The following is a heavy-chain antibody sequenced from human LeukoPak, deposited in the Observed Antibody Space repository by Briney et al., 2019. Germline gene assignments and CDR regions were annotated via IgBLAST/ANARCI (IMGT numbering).Heavy chain of an antibody. V-gene: IGHV4-59*12. CDR1: GGSISSYY. J-gene: IGHJ4*02. Sequence: SETLSLTCTVSGGSISSYYWSWIRQPPGKGLEWIGYIYHSGSTYYNPSLKSRVTISVDRSKNQFSLKLSSVTAADTAVYYCARDHWGGFDYWGQGTLVTVSS. D-gene: IGHD7-27*01. CDR3: ARDHWGGFDY. CDR2: IYHSGST.